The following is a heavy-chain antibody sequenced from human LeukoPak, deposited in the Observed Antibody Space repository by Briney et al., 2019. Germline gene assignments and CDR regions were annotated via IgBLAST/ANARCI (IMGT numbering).Heavy chain of an antibody. D-gene: IGHD5/OR15-5a*01. CDR2: IYYSGST. V-gene: IGHV4-59*01. J-gene: IGHJ4*02. CDR3: ARSTPIDDY. Sequence: PSETLSLTCTVSGGSISSYYWSWIRQPPGKGLEWIGYIYYSGSTNYNLSLKSRVTISVDTSKNQFSLKLSSVTAADTAVYYCARSTPIDDYWGQGTLVTVSS. CDR1: GGSISSYY.